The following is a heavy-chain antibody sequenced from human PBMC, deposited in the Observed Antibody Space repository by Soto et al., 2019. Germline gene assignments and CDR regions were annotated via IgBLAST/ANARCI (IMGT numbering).Heavy chain of an antibody. CDR3: AKDRGGFAGGWEYFDY. CDR1: GFTFSVYA. Sequence: GESLKISCAVTGFTFSVYAMTWVRQAPGKGLEWVSSISGSGGSTYYADSVKGRFTISRDNSKNTLYLQMNALSAEDTAFYYCAKDRGGFAGGWEYFDYWGQGALVTVSS. CDR2: ISGSGGST. J-gene: IGHJ4*02. D-gene: IGHD6-19*01. V-gene: IGHV3-23*01.